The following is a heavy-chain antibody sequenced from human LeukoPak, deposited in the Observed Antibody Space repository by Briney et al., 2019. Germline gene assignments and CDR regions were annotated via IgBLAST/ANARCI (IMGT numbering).Heavy chain of an antibody. D-gene: IGHD2-21*02. Sequence: GGSLRLSCAASGFTFSSYAMSWVRQAPGKGLEWVSGISGSGGSTYYADSVKGRFTISRDNSKNTLYLQMNTLKAEDTAVYYCARYKTAGDYFDYWGQGTLVTVSS. CDR1: GFTFSSYA. CDR2: ISGSGGST. V-gene: IGHV3-23*01. CDR3: ARYKTAGDYFDY. J-gene: IGHJ4*02.